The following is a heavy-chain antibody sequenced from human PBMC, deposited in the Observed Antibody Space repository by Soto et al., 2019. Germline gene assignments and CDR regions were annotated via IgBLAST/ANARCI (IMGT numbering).Heavy chain of an antibody. CDR1: GYSFTTYG. V-gene: IGHV1-18*01. D-gene: IGHD3-10*01. J-gene: IGHJ4*02. Sequence: QVQLVQSGAEVRQPGASVKVSCKASGYSFTTYGMSWVRQAPGQGLEYMGWINGYGHGAKYVQRFQGRFSMTTDTSTNTVYMDLRSLTSDDTAVYYCVRDVNGDFYYWGQGTVVIGSP. CDR2: INGYGHGA. CDR3: VRDVNGDFYY.